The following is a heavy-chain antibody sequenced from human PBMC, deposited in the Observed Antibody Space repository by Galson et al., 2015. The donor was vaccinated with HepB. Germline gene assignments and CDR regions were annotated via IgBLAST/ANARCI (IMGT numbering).Heavy chain of an antibody. CDR3: ARNSLAAAGTGPYFFYYMDV. Sequence: SVKVSCKASGYIFTSHTITWERQAPGHGLEWMGWISAQNGYTNYAQKLQGRVTLTTDTSASTVYMELTSLTSDDTGVYYCARNSLAAAGTGPYFFYYMDVWGKGTTVTVSS. CDR1: GYIFTSHT. J-gene: IGHJ6*03. V-gene: IGHV1-18*01. D-gene: IGHD6-13*01. CDR2: ISAQNGYT.